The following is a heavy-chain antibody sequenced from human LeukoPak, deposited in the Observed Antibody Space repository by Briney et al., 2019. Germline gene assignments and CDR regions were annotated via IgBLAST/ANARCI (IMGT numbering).Heavy chain of an antibody. V-gene: IGHV3-23*01. D-gene: IGHD2-2*01. CDR1: GFTLSSHA. J-gene: IGHJ4*02. CDR2: ISGSGGST. CDR3: AKVAYCSSTSCPISNFDY. Sequence: GESLRLSCAASGFTLSSHAMSWVRQAPGKGLEWVSPISGSGGSTYYADSVKGRFTISRDNSKNTLYLQMNSLRAEDTAVYYWAKVAYCSSTSCPISNFDYWGQGTLVTVSS.